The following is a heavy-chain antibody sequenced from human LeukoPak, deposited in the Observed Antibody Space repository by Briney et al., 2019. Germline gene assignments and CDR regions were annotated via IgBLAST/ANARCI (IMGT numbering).Heavy chain of an antibody. CDR3: ARARLTWYYYDSSGNRKYYFDY. D-gene: IGHD3-22*01. J-gene: IGHJ4*02. CDR1: GYPFTSYD. Sequence: ASVKVSCKASGYPFTSYDINWVRQATGQGLECMGWMNPNSGNTGYAQKFQGRVTMTRNTSISAAYMELSSLRSEDTAVYYCARARLTWYYYDSSGNRKYYFDYWGQGTLVTVSS. CDR2: MNPNSGNT. V-gene: IGHV1-8*01.